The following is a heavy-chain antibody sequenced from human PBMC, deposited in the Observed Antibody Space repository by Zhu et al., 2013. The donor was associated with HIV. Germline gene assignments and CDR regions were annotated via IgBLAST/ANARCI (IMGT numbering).Heavy chain of an antibody. CDR3: AGPLNDFWSGLGY. D-gene: IGHD3-3*01. CDR2: INPNTGGT. CDR1: GYTFTGHF. Sequence: QVQLVQSGADLKKPGASVTVSCKASGYTFTGHFLHWVRQAPGQGLEWMGWINPNTGGTNYPQKFHGRVTMTRDTSISTAYLEVSRLRSDDTAVYYCAGPLNDFWSGLGYWGQGTLVTVSS. J-gene: IGHJ4*02. V-gene: IGHV1-2*02.